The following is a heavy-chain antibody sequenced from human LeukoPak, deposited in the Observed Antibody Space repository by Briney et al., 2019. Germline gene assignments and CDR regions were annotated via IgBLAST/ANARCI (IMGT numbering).Heavy chain of an antibody. J-gene: IGHJ5*02. Sequence: SETLSLTCIVSGGSISSTSYWGWIRQPPGKGLEWIGTILYSGSTFYNPSLKSRVTISVDTSKNQFSLKLNSVTAADTAVYYCARQEVGAGYCSSASCAEPHWFDPWGQGTLVTVSS. D-gene: IGHD2-2*01. CDR3: ARQEVGAGYCSSASCAEPHWFDP. CDR2: ILYSGST. V-gene: IGHV4-39*01. CDR1: GGSISSTSY.